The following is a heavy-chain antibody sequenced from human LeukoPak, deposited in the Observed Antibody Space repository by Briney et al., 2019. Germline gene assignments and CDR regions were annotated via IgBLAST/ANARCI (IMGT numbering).Heavy chain of an antibody. J-gene: IGHJ1*01. V-gene: IGHV4-59*01. Sequence: PSETLSLTCTVSGGSISSYYWSWIRQPPGKGLEWIGYIYYSGSTNYNPSLKSRVTISVDTSKNQFSLKLSSVTAADTAVYYCARDGYDSSGWYSEYFQHWGQGTLVTVSS. CDR1: GGSISSYY. CDR3: ARDGYDSSGWYSEYFQH. CDR2: IYYSGST. D-gene: IGHD6-19*01.